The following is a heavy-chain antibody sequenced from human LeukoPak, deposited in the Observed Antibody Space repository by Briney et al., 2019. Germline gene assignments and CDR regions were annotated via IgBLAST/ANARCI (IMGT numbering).Heavy chain of an antibody. CDR3: ARDGSSGGVAFDI. CDR2: IIPIFGTA. Sequence: SVKVSCKASGGTFSSYAISWVRQAPGQGLEWMGGIIPIFGTANYAQKFQGRVTITADESTSTAYMELSSLRSEDTAVYYCARDGSSGGVAFDIWGQGTMVTVSS. D-gene: IGHD1-26*01. V-gene: IGHV1-69*13. CDR1: GGTFSSYA. J-gene: IGHJ3*02.